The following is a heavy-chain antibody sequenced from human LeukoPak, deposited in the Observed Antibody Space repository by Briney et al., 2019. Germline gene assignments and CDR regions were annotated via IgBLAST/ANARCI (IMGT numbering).Heavy chain of an antibody. D-gene: IGHD1-26*01. CDR3: ARSFSAGAIHLDY. CDR1: GYTLTGYY. V-gene: IGHV1-2*02. Sequence: ASVKVSCKASGYTLTGYYMHWVRQAPGQGLEWMGWINPNSGGTNYAQKFQGRVTMTRDTSISTAYMELSRLRSDDTAVYYCARSFSAGAIHLDYWGQGTLVTVSP. J-gene: IGHJ4*02. CDR2: INPNSGGT.